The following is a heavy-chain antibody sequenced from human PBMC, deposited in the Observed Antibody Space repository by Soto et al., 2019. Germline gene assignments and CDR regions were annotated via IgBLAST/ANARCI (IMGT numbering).Heavy chain of an antibody. CDR2: ISSSGSTI. D-gene: IGHD3-10*01. J-gene: IGHJ5*02. Sequence: PGGSLRLSCAASGFTFSSYEMNWVRQAPGKGLEWVSYISSSGSTIYYADSVKGRFTISRDNAKNSLYLQMNSLRAEDTAVYYCASLRITMVRGVIDEYNWFDPWGQGTLVTVSS. V-gene: IGHV3-48*03. CDR3: ASLRITMVRGVIDEYNWFDP. CDR1: GFTFSSYE.